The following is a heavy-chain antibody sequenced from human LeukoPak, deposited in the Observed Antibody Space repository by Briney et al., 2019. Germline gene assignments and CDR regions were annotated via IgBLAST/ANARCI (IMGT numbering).Heavy chain of an antibody. D-gene: IGHD2-2*01. J-gene: IGHJ4*02. CDR2: ISGSGGST. CDR3: ASRAIVVVPAAPYYFDY. Sequence: GGSLRLSCAASGFTFSSYAMSWVRQAPWKGLEWVSAISGSGGSTYYADSVKGRFTISRDNSKNTLYLQMNSLRAEDTAVYYCASRAIVVVPAAPYYFDYWGQGTLVTVSS. CDR1: GFTFSSYA. V-gene: IGHV3-23*01.